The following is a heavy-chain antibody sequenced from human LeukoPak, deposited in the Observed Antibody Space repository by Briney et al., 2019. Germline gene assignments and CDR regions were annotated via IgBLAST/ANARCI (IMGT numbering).Heavy chain of an antibody. Sequence: SETLSLTCTVSVGSIGRSSYYWGWIRQPPGEGLEWIGNIYYNGNTDYNPSLKSRVTILVDTSKNQFSLKLTSVTAADTAVYYCARVAAKTVDYWGQGTLVTVSS. J-gene: IGHJ4*02. CDR3: ARVAAKTVDY. CDR2: IYYNGNT. CDR1: VGSIGRSSYY. V-gene: IGHV4-39*07. D-gene: IGHD6-19*01.